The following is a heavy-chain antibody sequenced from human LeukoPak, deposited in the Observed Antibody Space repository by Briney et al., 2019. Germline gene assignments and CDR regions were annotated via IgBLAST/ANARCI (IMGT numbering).Heavy chain of an antibody. V-gene: IGHV3-30*03. Sequence: PGGSLRLSCAASGLTFRSYGMHWVRQAPGKGLEWVAVISYDGSNKYYADSVKGRFTISRDNSKNTLYLQMNSLRVEDTAVYYCADRYCSGGSCYPRYWGQGTLVTVSS. CDR2: ISYDGSNK. J-gene: IGHJ4*02. CDR1: GLTFRSYG. D-gene: IGHD2-15*01. CDR3: ADRYCSGGSCYPRY.